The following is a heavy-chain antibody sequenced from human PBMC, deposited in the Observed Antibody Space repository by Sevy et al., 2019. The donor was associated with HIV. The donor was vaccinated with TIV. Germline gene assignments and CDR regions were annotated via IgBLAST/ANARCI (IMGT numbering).Heavy chain of an antibody. D-gene: IGHD4-17*01. Sequence: GGSLRLSCAASGFTFSSYWMSWVRQAPGKGLEWVANIKQDGSEKYYVDSVKGRFTISRDKAKNSLYLQMNSLRAEDTAVYYWAREEGTEDYGTDYWGQGTLVTVSS. CDR3: AREEGTEDYGTDY. CDR2: IKQDGSEK. V-gene: IGHV3-7*03. J-gene: IGHJ4*02. CDR1: GFTFSSYW.